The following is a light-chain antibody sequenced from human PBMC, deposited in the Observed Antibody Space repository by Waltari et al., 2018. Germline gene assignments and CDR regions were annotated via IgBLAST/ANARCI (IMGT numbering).Light chain of an antibody. CDR3: SSNTSSSTLYV. V-gene: IGLV2-14*01. J-gene: IGLJ1*01. Sequence: QSALTQPASVSGSPGQSITIACTGSSSDVGGSNYVSWYQQHPGKAPKLIIYDVSNRPSGGSNRFSGSKSGNTASLTISGLQAEDEADYYCSSNTSSSTLYVFGTGTTVTVL. CDR2: DVS. CDR1: SSDVGGSNY.